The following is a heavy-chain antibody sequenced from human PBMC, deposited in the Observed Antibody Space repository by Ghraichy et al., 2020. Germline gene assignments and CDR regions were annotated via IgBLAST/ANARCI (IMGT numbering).Heavy chain of an antibody. J-gene: IGHJ6*02. D-gene: IGHD4-23*01. V-gene: IGHV3-48*02. CDR1: GFTFRSYS. CDR2: ITGSGSFR. CDR3: ARGSTVVRFYYYGGMDV. Sequence: GGSLRLSCVGSGFTFRSYSMNWVRQSAGKGLEWVSYITGSGSFRTYADSVKGRFTISRDNARNTLHLEMNRLRDEDRAVYYCARGSTVVRFYYYGGMDVWGQGTTVTVSS.